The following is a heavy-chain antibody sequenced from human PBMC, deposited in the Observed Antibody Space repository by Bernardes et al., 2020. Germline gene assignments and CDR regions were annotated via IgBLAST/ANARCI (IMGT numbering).Heavy chain of an antibody. V-gene: IGHV3-48*01. J-gene: IGHJ4*02. CDR3: ARGTNEDSSGYYYFDAPDPFDY. CDR1: GFTFSSYS. Sequence: GGSLRLSCAASGFTFSSYSMNWVRQAPGKGLEWVSYISSSSSTIYYADSVKGRFTISRDNAKNSLYLQMNSLRAEDTAVYYCARGTNEDSSGYYYFDAPDPFDYWGQGTLVTVSS. D-gene: IGHD3-22*01. CDR2: ISSSSSTI.